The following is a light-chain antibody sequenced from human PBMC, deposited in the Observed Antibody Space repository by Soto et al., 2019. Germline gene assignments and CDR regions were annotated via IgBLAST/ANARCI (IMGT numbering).Light chain of an antibody. J-gene: IGKJ5*01. V-gene: IGKV1-39*01. Sequence: DIQMTQSPSSVSASVGDRVTISCRASQAINTYLNWYQQKPGKAPKLLIYGTSDLQNGVPSRFSGGGSGTDFTLTISSLQPEDFATYYCQQSYSTLLITFGQGTRLEV. CDR3: QQSYSTLLIT. CDR1: QAINTY. CDR2: GTS.